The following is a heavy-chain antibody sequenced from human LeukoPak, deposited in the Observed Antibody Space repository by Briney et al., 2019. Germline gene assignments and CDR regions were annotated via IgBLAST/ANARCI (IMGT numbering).Heavy chain of an antibody. CDR3: ARDGWNVFFDY. J-gene: IGHJ4*02. CDR1: GFTFSSYA. D-gene: IGHD1-1*01. Sequence: GGSLRLSCAASGFTFSSYAMSWVRQAPGKGLEWVSSVSGGGGTTHHADSVKGRFTIPRDNYKSTLYLQMNSLGAGDTAVYYCARDGWNVFFDYWGQGALVSVSS. V-gene: IGHV3-23*01. CDR2: VSGGGGTT.